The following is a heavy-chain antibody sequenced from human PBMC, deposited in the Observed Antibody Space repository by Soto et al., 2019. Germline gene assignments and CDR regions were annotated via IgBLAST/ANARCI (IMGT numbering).Heavy chain of an antibody. CDR3: PRYDCLEPRGQRPLVNLYYGK. D-gene: IGHD2-21*02. Sequence: WWSXRLSCSASVFTFSTYWIHWFRQAPGKGLVCVSRIKSDGSSTSYADSVNGRFTISRDNAKNTLYLQMNSLRVEDTAVYYCPRYDCLEPRGQRPLVNLYYGK. CDR2: IKSDGSST. V-gene: IGHV3-74*01. J-gene: IGHJ6*01. CDR1: VFTFSTYW.